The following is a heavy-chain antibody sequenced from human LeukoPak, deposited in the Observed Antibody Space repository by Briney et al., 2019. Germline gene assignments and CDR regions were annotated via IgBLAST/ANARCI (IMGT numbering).Heavy chain of an antibody. CDR1: GFTFSSYW. D-gene: IGHD4-17*01. V-gene: IGHV3-74*01. CDR2: INSDGSST. J-gene: IGHJ4*02. Sequence: PGGSLRLSCAASGFTFSSYWMHWVRQTPGKGLVWVSRINSDGSSTSYADSVKGRFTISRDNAKNSLYLQMNSLRAEDTAVYYCARHNDYGDYALGYWGQGTLVTVSS. CDR3: ARHNDYGDYALGY.